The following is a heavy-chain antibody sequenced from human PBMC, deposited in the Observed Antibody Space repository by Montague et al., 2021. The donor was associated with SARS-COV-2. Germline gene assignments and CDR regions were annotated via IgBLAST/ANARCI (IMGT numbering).Heavy chain of an antibody. J-gene: IGHJ4*02. CDR2: KYYSGST. CDR3: ATLPSSITIFGVVQGYYFDD. D-gene: IGHD3-3*01. V-gene: IGHV4-39*01. CDR1: GASISSRSYY. Sequence: SETLSLTCTVSGASISSRSYYWGWIRQPPGKGLEWIGFKYYSGSTYYNLTPKGPVTISADTSKNQFSLKPSSVTAADTAVHYCATLPSSITIFGVVQGYYFDDGGQGTLVTVSP.